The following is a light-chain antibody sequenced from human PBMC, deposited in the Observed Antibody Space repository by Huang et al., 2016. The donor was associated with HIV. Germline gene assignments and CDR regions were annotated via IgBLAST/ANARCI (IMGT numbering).Light chain of an antibody. J-gene: IGKJ4*01. V-gene: IGKV3D-20*01. Sequence: EIVLTHTPATLSLSPGERVTLSCGASQSVPGNHLAWYQKKPVLAPRLLIYDASNRATDIPDRFSGSGSGTDFSLTISRLEPEDFVVYYCQQYGSTPLTFGGGTKVEI. CDR3: QQYGSTPLT. CDR2: DAS. CDR1: QSVPGNH.